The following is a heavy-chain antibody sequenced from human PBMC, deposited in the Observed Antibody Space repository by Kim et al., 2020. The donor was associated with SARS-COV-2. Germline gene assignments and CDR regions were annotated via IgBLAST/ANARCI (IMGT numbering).Heavy chain of an antibody. D-gene: IGHD3-22*01. Sequence: GGSLRLSCAASGFTFSNYSMSWVRQAPGKGLEWVSRINGNGTRTYYADSVKGRFTISRDNSKSTLYLQMNSLRAEDTAVYYCATHRGCRVSYYFDYWGQGTLVTVSS. V-gene: IGHV3-23*01. CDR3: ATHRGCRVSYYFDY. CDR2: INGNGTRT. J-gene: IGHJ4*02. CDR1: GFTFSNYS.